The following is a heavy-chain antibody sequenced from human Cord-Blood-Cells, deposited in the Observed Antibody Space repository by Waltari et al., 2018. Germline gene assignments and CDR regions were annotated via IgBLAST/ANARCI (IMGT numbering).Heavy chain of an antibody. CDR2: IIPIFGTA. D-gene: IGHD3-22*01. J-gene: IGHJ2*01. CDR1: GGTFSSYA. V-gene: IGHV1-69*01. Sequence: SSVKVSCKASGGTFSSYAISWVRQAPGQGLEWMGGIIPIFGTANYAQKFQGRVTITADESTSTAYMELSSLRSEDTAVYYCARDYYDSSGYYPYWYFDLWGRGTLVTVSS. CDR3: ARDYYDSSGYYPYWYFDL.